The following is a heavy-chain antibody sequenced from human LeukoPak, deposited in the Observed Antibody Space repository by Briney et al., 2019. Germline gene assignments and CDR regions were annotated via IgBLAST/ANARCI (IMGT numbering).Heavy chain of an antibody. CDR3: ARGMGLTRPLHY. V-gene: IGHV5-51*01. D-gene: IGHD1-26*01. CDR2: VYPGDSDP. CDR1: EYSFTNYW. J-gene: IGHJ4*02. Sequence: GESLKISCKCSEYSFTNYWIGWVRQMPGKGLEWMGFVYPGDSDPKYNPSFEGQVTISADKSINTAYLQWNSLKASDTAMFYCARGMGLTRPLHYWGQGTLVTVSS.